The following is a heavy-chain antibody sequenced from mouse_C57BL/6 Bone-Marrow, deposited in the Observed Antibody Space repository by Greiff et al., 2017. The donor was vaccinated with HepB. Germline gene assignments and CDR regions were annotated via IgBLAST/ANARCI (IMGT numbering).Heavy chain of an antibody. V-gene: IGHV1-76*01. CDR1: GYTFTDYY. CDR2: IYPGSGNT. J-gene: IGHJ1*03. Sequence: VKLVESGAELVRPGASVKLSCKASGYTFTDYYINWVKQRPGQGLEWIARIYPGSGNTYYNEKFKGKATLTAEKSSSTAYMQLSSLTSEDSAVYFCARTDYGSSYRYFDVWGTGTTVTVSS. CDR3: ARTDYGSSYRYFDV. D-gene: IGHD1-1*01.